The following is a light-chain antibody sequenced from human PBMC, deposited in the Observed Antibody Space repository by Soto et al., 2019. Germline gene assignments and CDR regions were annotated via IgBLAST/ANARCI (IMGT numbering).Light chain of an antibody. V-gene: IGKV3-11*01. CDR1: QSVRTF. CDR3: QQYGSAAT. CDR2: DAS. J-gene: IGKJ1*01. Sequence: EIVLTQSPATLSLSPGETATLSCRASQSVRTFLAWYQQKPGQTPRLLIYDASNRATGIPARFSGSGSGTDFTLTISRLEPEDFAVYYCQQYGSAATFGQGTKVDI.